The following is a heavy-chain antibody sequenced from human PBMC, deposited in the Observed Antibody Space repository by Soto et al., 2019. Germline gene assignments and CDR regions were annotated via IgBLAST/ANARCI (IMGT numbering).Heavy chain of an antibody. CDR3: ARDVYSSSWYNPHWFDP. V-gene: IGHV3-11*01. J-gene: IGHJ5*02. D-gene: IGHD6-13*01. Sequence: GGSLRLSCAASGFTFSDYYMSWIRQAPGKGLEWVSYISSSGSTIYYADSVKGRFTISRDNAKNSLYLQMNSLRAEDTAVYYCARDVYSSSWYNPHWFDPWGQGTQVTVSS. CDR2: ISSSGSTI. CDR1: GFTFSDYY.